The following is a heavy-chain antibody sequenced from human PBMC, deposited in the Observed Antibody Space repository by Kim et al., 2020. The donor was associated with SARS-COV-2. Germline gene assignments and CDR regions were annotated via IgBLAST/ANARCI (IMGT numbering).Heavy chain of an antibody. CDR3: AKETTMVRELGDWFDP. CDR1: GFTFSSYA. J-gene: IGHJ5*02. V-gene: IGHV3-23*01. CDR2: ISGSGGST. Sequence: GGSLRLSCAASGFTFSSYAMSWVRQAPGKGLEWVSAISGSGGSTYYADSVKGRFTISRDNSKNTLYLQMNSLRAEDTAVYYCAKETTMVRELGDWFDPWGQGTLVTVSS. D-gene: IGHD3-10*01.